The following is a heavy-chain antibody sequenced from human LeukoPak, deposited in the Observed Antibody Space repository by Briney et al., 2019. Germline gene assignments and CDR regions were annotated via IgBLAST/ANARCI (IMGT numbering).Heavy chain of an antibody. D-gene: IGHD3-16*01. CDR2: ISYDGTNK. CDR3: ARDLIGGTYYYYYYGMDV. V-gene: IGHV3-30*04. Sequence: GGSLRLSCAASRFTFSTYAMHWVRQAPGKGLEWVAVISYDGTNKNHADSVKGRFTISRDNSKNTLYLQMNSLRAEDTAVYYCARDLIGGTYYYYYYGMDVWGQGTTVTVSS. CDR1: RFTFSTYA. J-gene: IGHJ6*02.